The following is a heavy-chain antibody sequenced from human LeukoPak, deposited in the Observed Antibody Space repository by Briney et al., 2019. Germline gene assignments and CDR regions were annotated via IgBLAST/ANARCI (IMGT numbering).Heavy chain of an antibody. J-gene: IGHJ4*02. CDR1: GFTFDDHA. CDR3: AKGMSLYSIIDY. Sequence: GGSLRLSCAASGFTFDDHAMHWVRQAPGKGLEWVSGISWNSGSIGYADSVKGRFTISRDNAKNSLYLQMNSLRPEDTALYYCAKGMSLYSIIDYWGQRTLVTVSS. CDR2: ISWNSGSI. V-gene: IGHV3-9*01. D-gene: IGHD6-13*01.